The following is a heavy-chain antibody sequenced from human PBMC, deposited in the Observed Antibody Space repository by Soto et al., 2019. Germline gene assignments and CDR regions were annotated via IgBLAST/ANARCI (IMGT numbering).Heavy chain of an antibody. J-gene: IGHJ6*02. CDR2: INPSGGST. CDR3: ARDLGGNQGYCSGGSCYDTPDYSYYGMDV. Sequence: ASVKVSCKASGYTFTSYYMHWVRQAPGQGLEWMGIINPSGGSTRYAQKFQGRVTMTRDTSTSTVYMELSSLRSEDTAVYYCARDLGGNQGYCSGGSCYDTPDYSYYGMDVWGQGTTVTVSS. CDR1: GYTFTSYY. V-gene: IGHV1-46*01. D-gene: IGHD2-15*01.